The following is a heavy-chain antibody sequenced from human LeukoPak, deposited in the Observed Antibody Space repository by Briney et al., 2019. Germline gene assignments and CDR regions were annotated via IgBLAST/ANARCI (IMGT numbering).Heavy chain of an antibody. CDR1: GFTFSSYS. D-gene: IGHD2/OR15-2a*01. V-gene: IGHV3-48*02. J-gene: IGHJ5*02. Sequence: GGSLRLSCAAPGFTFSSYSMNWVRQAPGKGLEWVSYISSSSSTIYYADPVKGRFTISRDNAKNSLYLQMNSLRDEDTAVYYCARDNKGQDLGPWFGPWGQGTLVTVSS. CDR3: ARDNKGQDLGPWFGP. CDR2: ISSSSSTI.